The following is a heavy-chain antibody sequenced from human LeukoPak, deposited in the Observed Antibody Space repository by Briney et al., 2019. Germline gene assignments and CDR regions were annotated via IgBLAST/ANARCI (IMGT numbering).Heavy chain of an antibody. D-gene: IGHD2-21*01. CDR1: GYTFTSYD. CDR2: MNPNSGNT. V-gene: IGHV1-8*01. J-gene: IGHJ6*02. CDR3: AKEVFRVLFGYYGMDV. Sequence: ASVKVSCKASGYTFTSYDINWVRQATGQGLEWMGWMNPNSGNTGYAQKFQGRVTMTRNTSISTAYMELSSLRAEDTAVYYCAKEVFRVLFGYYGMDVWGQGTTVTVSS.